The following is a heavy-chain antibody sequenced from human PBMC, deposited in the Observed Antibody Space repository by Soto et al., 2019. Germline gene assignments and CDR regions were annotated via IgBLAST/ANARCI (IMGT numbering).Heavy chain of an antibody. J-gene: IGHJ2*01. CDR1: GFTFDDYA. Sequence: EVQLVESGGGLVQPGRSLRLSSAASGFTFDDYAMHWVRQAPGKGLEWVSGISWNSGSIGYADSVKGRFTISRDNAKNSLYLQMNSLRAEDTALYYCAKDIRIAAAGTASWYFDLWGRGTLVTVSS. D-gene: IGHD6-13*01. CDR3: AKDIRIAAAGTASWYFDL. V-gene: IGHV3-9*01. CDR2: ISWNSGSI.